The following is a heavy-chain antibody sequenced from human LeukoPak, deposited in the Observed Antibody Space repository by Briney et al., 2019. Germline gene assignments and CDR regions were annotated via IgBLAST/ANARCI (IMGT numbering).Heavy chain of an antibody. CDR2: ISSSSSTI. CDR1: GFTFSSYS. D-gene: IGHD3-10*01. CDR3: ARDRGGSYYVDY. J-gene: IGHJ4*02. Sequence: GGSLRLSCAASGFTFSSYSMNWGRQAPGKGLEWVSYISSSSSTIYYADSVKGRFTVSRDNAKDSLYLQMNSLRAEDTAVYYWARDRGGSYYVDYWGQGTLVTVSS. V-gene: IGHV3-48*01.